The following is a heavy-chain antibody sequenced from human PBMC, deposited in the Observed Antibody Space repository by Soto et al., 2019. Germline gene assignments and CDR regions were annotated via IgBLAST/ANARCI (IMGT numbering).Heavy chain of an antibody. V-gene: IGHV3-23*01. J-gene: IGHJ4*02. CDR3: PKDGSDSSGDLYDFDY. Sequence: PGGPLRPSCAASGFTFSTYAMSWVRQAPGKGLELVSRISGSPSNTYYADSVKGRFTISRDNSKKTLFLKMNNLRAEDTAIYYCPKDGSDSSGDLYDFDYWGQGIPVTVSS. CDR1: GFTFSTYA. D-gene: IGHD3-22*01. CDR2: ISGSPSNT.